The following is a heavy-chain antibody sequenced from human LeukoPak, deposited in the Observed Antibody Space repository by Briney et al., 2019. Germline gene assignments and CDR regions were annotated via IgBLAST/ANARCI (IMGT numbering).Heavy chain of an antibody. D-gene: IGHD2-2*01. J-gene: IGHJ4*02. V-gene: IGHV1-69*06. CDR3: AGGRTDIVVVPATLRNYYFDY. CDR1: GYTFTSYT. Sequence: GASVKVSCKASGYTFTSYTMHWVRQAPGQGLEWMGGIIPIFGTANYAQKFQGRVTITADKATSTAYMELSSLRSEDTAVYYCAGGRTDIVVVPATLRNYYFDYWGQGTLVTVSS. CDR2: IIPIFGTA.